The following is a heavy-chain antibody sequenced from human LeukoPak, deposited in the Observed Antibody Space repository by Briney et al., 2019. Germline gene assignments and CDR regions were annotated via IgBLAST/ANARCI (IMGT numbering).Heavy chain of an antibody. CDR3: ARSSGSPAATFDY. CDR1: GFTFSSYS. V-gene: IGHV3-74*01. J-gene: IGHJ4*02. D-gene: IGHD2-2*01. CDR2: ITTDGSGS. Sequence: GGSLRLSCAASGFTFSSYSMNWVRQAPGMGLEWVSRITTDGSGSVYADSVRGRFTISRDNAKNTLYLQMNNLRAEDTAVYYCARSSGSPAATFDYWGQGTLVTVSS.